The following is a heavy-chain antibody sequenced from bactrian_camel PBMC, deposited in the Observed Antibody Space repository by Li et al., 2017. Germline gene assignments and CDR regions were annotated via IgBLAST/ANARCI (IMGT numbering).Heavy chain of an antibody. CDR2: IDSFGTT. J-gene: IGHJ7*01. V-gene: IGHV3S53*01. Sequence: HVQLVESGGGSVQAGGSLRLSRAASLHTYSGNCMGWFRQAPGKERERVATIDSFGTTNYADSVKGRFTISQDNAKNTVYLQMNSLKPEDTAVYYCAADNEAGIDYGMDYWGKGTQVTVS. D-gene: IGHD6*01. CDR1: LHTYSGNC.